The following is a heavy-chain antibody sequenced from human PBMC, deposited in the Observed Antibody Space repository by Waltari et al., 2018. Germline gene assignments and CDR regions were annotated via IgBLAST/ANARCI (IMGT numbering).Heavy chain of an antibody. Sequence: EVQLVETGGGLIQPGGSLRLSCAASGFTVSSNYMSWVRQAPGKGLEWGSVIYSGGSTYYADSVKGRFTISRDKSKNTLYLQMNSLRAEETAVYYCARSGSRTFDYWGQGTLVTVSS. J-gene: IGHJ4*02. CDR1: GFTVSSNY. CDR2: IYSGGST. V-gene: IGHV3-53*02. CDR3: ARSGSRTFDY.